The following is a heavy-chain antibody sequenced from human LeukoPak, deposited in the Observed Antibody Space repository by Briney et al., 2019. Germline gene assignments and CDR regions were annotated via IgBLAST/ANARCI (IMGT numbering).Heavy chain of an antibody. CDR1: GGSFSGYY. V-gene: IGHV4-34*01. CDR2: INHSGST. Sequence: SGTLSLTCAVYGGSFSGYYWSWIRQPPGKGLEWIGEINHSGSTNYNPSLKSRVTISVDTTKNQFSLKLSSVTAADTAVYYCATRPVVRGVIITSFNWFDPWGQGTLVTVS. CDR3: ATRPVVRGVIITSFNWFDP. D-gene: IGHD3-10*01. J-gene: IGHJ5*02.